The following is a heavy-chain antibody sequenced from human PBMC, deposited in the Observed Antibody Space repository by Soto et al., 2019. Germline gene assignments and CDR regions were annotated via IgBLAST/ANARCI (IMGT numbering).Heavy chain of an antibody. Sequence: EVQLVESGGGLVQPGGSLRLSCAASGFTFSSYWRHWVRQAPGKGLVWVSRINSDGSITTYADSVKGRFTISRDKAKNTRYLQMNSLRAEDRAVYYCARPQVGSEGPWFDPWGQGTLVTDSS. V-gene: IGHV3-74*01. CDR3: ARPQVGSEGPWFDP. J-gene: IGHJ5*02. CDR1: GFTFSSYW. D-gene: IGHD1-26*01. CDR2: INSDGSIT.